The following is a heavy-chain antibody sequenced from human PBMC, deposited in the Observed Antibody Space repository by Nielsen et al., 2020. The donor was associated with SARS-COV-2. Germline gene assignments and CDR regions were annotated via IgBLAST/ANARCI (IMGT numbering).Heavy chain of an antibody. CDR3: ARSWAYCNGGHCYSGLKYYYYGMDV. CDR2: ISYAGSNK. V-gene: IGHV3-30*03. J-gene: IGHJ6*02. CDR1: GFTFPSYG. D-gene: IGHD2-15*01. Sequence: GGSLRPSCAASGFTFPSYGMHWARQAPGKGLEWASVISYAGSNKNYAASVKGRFTISRDNSKKTLSLRLNSLRAADTAVYYCARSWAYCNGGHCYSGLKYYYYGMDVWGQGTRVTVFS.